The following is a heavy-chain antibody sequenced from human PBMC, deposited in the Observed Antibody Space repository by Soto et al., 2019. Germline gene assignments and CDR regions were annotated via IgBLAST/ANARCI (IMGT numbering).Heavy chain of an antibody. CDR2: IKADGSVK. J-gene: IGHJ5*01. CDR1: GFTFSSSW. D-gene: IGHD5-12*01. CDR3: ARDRGYSGYDYGEWFDS. V-gene: IGHV3-7*01. Sequence: PAGSLRLSCAASGFTFSSSWMSWVRQAPGKGLEWVANIKADGSVKYYVDSVKGRFTISRDNAKNSVYLRMSSLRAEDTAVYYCARDRGYSGYDYGEWFDSWGQGTLVTVSS.